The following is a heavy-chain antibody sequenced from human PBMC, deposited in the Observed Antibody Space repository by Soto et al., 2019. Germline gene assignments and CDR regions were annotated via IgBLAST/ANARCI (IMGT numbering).Heavy chain of an antibody. V-gene: IGHV3-7*01. CDR3: AGDYDFWSGYYDY. CDR2: IKQDGSEK. CDR1: GFTFSSYW. J-gene: IGHJ4*02. D-gene: IGHD3-3*01. Sequence: GSLRLSCAASGFTFSSYWMSWVRQAPGKGLEWVANIKQDGSEKYYVDSVKGRFTISRDNAKNSLYLQMNSLRAEDTAVYYCAGDYDFWSGYYDYWGQGTLVTVSS.